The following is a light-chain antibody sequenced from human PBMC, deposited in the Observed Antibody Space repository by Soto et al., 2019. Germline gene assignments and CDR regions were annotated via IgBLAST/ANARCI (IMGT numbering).Light chain of an antibody. CDR3: QQYNSYST. J-gene: IGKJ1*01. Sequence: EIVMTQSPATLSVSLGERATLSCRASQSVNRKLAWYQQKPGQAPRLLVFGASTTATGIPVRFTGSGSGTEFTLSITSLQSEDFAVYYCQQYNSYSTFGQGTK. CDR1: QSVNRK. CDR2: GAS. V-gene: IGKV3-15*01.